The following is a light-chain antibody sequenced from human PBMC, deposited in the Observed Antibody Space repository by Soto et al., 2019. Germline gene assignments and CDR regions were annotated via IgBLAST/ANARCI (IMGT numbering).Light chain of an antibody. V-gene: IGLV2-23*01. J-gene: IGLJ1*01. Sequence: QSVLTQPASVSGSPGQSITISCTGTSSDVGSYKLVSWYQQHPGKAPKLMIYEGNKRPSGVSNRFSGSKSGNTASLTISGLQAEDEADYYCCSYAGSSTYVFGTGTKVTVL. CDR3: CSYAGSSTYV. CDR2: EGN. CDR1: SSDVGSYKL.